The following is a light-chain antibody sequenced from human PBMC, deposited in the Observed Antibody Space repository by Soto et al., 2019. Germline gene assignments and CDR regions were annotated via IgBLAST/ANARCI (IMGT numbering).Light chain of an antibody. Sequence: SYELTQPPSVSVSPGQTASITCSGDKLGDKYVCWYHQKPGQSPVLVIYQDSKRPSGIPERFSGSNSGNTATLTISGTQPMDEADYYCSSYTSSSTLAVFGGGTKVTVL. CDR3: SSYTSSSTLAV. CDR1: KLGDKY. J-gene: IGLJ2*01. CDR2: QDS. V-gene: IGLV3-1*01.